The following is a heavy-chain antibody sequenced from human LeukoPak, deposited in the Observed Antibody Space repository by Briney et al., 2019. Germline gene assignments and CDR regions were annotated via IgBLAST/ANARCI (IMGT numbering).Heavy chain of an antibody. Sequence: PGGSLRLSCAASGFTFSGHYMDWVRQAPGKGLEWVSAISGSGGSTYYADSVKGRFTISRDNSKNTLYLQMNSLRAEDTAVYYCAKDSVALYDFWCGYHHGNWFDPWGQGTLVTVSS. CDR1: GFTFSGHY. CDR3: AKDSVALYDFWCGYHHGNWFDP. D-gene: IGHD3-3*01. J-gene: IGHJ5*02. CDR2: ISGSGGST. V-gene: IGHV3-23*01.